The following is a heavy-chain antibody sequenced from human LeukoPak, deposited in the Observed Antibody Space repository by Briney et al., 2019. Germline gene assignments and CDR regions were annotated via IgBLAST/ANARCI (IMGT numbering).Heavy chain of an antibody. CDR2: IYYSGST. J-gene: IGHJ6*03. V-gene: IGHV4-59*01. D-gene: IGHD5-12*01. CDR3: ARGGRGFSGYDWSYYYMDV. Sequence: PSETLSLTCTVSGGSIGRYYWRWLRQPPGKGLEWIGYIYYSGSTNYNPSLKSRVTISVDTSKNQFSLKLSSVTDADPGVYDCARGGRGFSGYDWSYYYMDVWGKGTTVTVSS. CDR1: GGSIGRYY.